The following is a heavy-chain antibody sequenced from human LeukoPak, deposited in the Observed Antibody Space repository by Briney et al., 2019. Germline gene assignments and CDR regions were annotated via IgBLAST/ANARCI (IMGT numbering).Heavy chain of an antibody. V-gene: IGHV4-59*08. Sequence: SETLSLTCTVSGGSLNGYYWGWIRQPPGKGLESIGYIHSTDGTAPNASLKSRLTISLDTSKNQFSLTLSSVTAADTAVYYCARHVYGEGMVVWGKGTPVTVSS. J-gene: IGHJ6*04. CDR1: GGSLNGYY. CDR3: ARHVYGEGMVV. D-gene: IGHD4-17*01. CDR2: IHSTDGT.